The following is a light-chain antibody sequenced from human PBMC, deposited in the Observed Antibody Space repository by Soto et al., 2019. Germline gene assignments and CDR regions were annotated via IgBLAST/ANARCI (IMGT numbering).Light chain of an antibody. CDR1: QGVSAN. Sequence: EIVMTQSAATLSVSPGKRATLSCRASQGVSANLAWYQQKPGQAPRLLIYGASTRATGIPARFSGSGSETEFTLTISSLQSEDFAVYYCQQYNNWPRTFGQGTKVDIK. CDR2: GAS. J-gene: IGKJ1*01. V-gene: IGKV3-15*01. CDR3: QQYNNWPRT.